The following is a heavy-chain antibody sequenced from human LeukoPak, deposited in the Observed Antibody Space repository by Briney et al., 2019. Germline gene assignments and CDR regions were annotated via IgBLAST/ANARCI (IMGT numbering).Heavy chain of an antibody. CDR2: IYYSGST. V-gene: IGHV4-30-4*01. Sequence: PSQTLSLTCTVSGGSISSGDYYWSWIRQPPGTGLERIGYIYYSGSTYYNPSLKSRVTISVDTSKNQFSLKLNSVTAADTAVYYCAREVPWVWNFDLWGRGTLVTVSS. CDR3: AREVPWVWNFDL. CDR1: GGSISSGDYY. J-gene: IGHJ2*01. D-gene: IGHD1-26*01.